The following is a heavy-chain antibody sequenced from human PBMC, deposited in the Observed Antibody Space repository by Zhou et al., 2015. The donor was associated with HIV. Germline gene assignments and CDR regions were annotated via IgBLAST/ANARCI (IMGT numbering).Heavy chain of an antibody. D-gene: IGHD2-15*01. CDR1: GYTFTGYY. V-gene: IGHV1-2*02. CDR2: INPNSGGT. Sequence: QVQLVQSGAEVKKPGASVKVSCKASGYTFTGYYMHWVRQAPGQGLEWMGWINPNSGGTNYAQKFQGRVTMTRDTSISTAYMELSSLRSEDTAVYYCARNRGSVVAAISYGMDVWGQGTTVTVSS. CDR3: ARNRGSVVAAISYGMDV. J-gene: IGHJ6*02.